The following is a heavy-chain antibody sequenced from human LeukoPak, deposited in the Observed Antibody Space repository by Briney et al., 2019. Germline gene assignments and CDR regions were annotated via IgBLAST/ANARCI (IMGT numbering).Heavy chain of an antibody. CDR2: ISSSSSYI. D-gene: IGHD6-19*01. Sequence: PGGSLRLSCAASGFTFSTYSMNWVRQAPGKGLEWVSSISSSSSYIYYADSVKGRFTISGDNAKNSLYLQMNSLRAEDMAVYYCARDGRGAVAGFDYWGQGTLVTVSS. J-gene: IGHJ4*02. CDR1: GFTFSTYS. CDR3: ARDGRGAVAGFDY. V-gene: IGHV3-21*01.